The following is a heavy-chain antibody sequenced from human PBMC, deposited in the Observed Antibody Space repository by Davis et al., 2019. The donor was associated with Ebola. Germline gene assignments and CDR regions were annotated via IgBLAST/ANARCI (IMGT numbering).Heavy chain of an antibody. CDR2: IIPIFGTA. D-gene: IGHD3-16*01. CDR1: AYTFTNYG. CDR3: ARVGGFWGGKTDTFDI. V-gene: IGHV1-69*13. Sequence: SVKVSCKASAYTFTNYGITWVRQAPGQGLEWMGGIIPIFGTANYAQNFQGRVTITADESTSTAYMELRSLRSDDTAVDYCARVGGFWGGKTDTFDIWGQGTMVTVSS. J-gene: IGHJ3*02.